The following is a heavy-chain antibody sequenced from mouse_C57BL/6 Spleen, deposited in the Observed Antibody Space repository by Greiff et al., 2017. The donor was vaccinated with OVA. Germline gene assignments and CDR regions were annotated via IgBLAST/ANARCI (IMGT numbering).Heavy chain of an antibody. CDR2: ISTYYGDA. CDR1: GYTFTDYA. CDR3: ARWEGSDGNYDWYFEV. D-gene: IGHD2-1*01. Sequence: QVQLQQSGPELVRPGVSVKISCKGSGYTFTDYAMHWVKQSPAKSLEWIGVISTYYGDASYNQKFKDKATLTVDKSSSTAYMELARLTSEDSAVYYCARWEGSDGNYDWYFEVWGTGTTVTVSA. V-gene: IGHV1-67*01. J-gene: IGHJ1*03.